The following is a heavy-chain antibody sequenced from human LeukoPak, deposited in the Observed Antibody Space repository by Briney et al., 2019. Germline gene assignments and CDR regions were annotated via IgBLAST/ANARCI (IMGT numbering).Heavy chain of an antibody. V-gene: IGHV1-69*13. Sequence: SVKVSCKASGGTFSSYAISWVRQAPGQGLEWMGGIIPIFGTANYAQKFQGRVTITADESTSTAYVELSSLRSEDTAVYYCARSGTSGGAVAGPFLSSFDWFDPWGQGTLVTVSS. J-gene: IGHJ5*02. D-gene: IGHD6-19*01. CDR2: IIPIFGTA. CDR1: GGTFSSYA. CDR3: ARSGTSGGAVAGPFLSSFDWFDP.